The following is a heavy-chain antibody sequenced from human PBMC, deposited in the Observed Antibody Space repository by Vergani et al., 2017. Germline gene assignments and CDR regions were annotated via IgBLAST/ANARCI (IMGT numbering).Heavy chain of an antibody. CDR1: GFTFSSYA. CDR3: AKLLWFGELFGLGAFDI. D-gene: IGHD3-10*01. J-gene: IGHJ3*02. CDR2: ISGSGGST. V-gene: IGHV3-23*01. Sequence: EVQLLESGGGLVQPGGSLRLSCAASGFTFSSYAMSWVRQAPGKGLEWVSAISGSGGSTYYADSVKGRFTISRDNSKNTLYLQMNSLRAEDTAVYYCAKLLWFGELFGLGAFDIWGQGTMVTVSS.